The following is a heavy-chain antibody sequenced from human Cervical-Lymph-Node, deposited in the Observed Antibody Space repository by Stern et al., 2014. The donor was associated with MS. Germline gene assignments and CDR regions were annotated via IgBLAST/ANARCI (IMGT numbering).Heavy chain of an antibody. CDR2: IYSGGNT. Sequence: EVQLVESGGGLVQPGGSLRISCAASGFTVSNNYMTWVRQGPGMGLEWVSLIYSGGNTYYADSVKGRFTISRDNSKNTLYLQMNSLRPEDTAVYYCATRNIGTRGYWGQGALVTVSS. CDR3: ATRNIGTRGY. D-gene: IGHD6-6*01. J-gene: IGHJ4*02. V-gene: IGHV3-66*02. CDR1: GFTVSNNY.